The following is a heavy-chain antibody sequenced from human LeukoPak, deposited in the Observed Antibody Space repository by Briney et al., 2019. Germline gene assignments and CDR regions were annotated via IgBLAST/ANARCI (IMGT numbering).Heavy chain of an antibody. V-gene: IGHV3-74*01. CDR2: IKPDGSDT. D-gene: IGHD2-2*01. Sequence: GGSLRLSCGASGFTFTTHWIHWVRQAPGKGLVWVSRIKPDGSDTNYADSVKGRFTISRDNSKNTLYLQMNSLRAEDTAVYYCAISGRVVPAAWQYFDYWGQETLVTVSP. J-gene: IGHJ4*02. CDR1: GFTFTTHW. CDR3: AISGRVVPAAWQYFDY.